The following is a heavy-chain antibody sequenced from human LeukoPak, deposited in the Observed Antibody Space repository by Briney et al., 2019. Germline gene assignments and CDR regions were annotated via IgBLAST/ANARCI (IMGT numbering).Heavy chain of an antibody. V-gene: IGHV4-34*01. D-gene: IGHD2/OR15-2a*01. CDR2: INHSGST. J-gene: IGHJ4*02. Sequence: SETLSLTCADYGGSFSGYYWSWIRQPPGKGLEWIGEINHSGSTNYNPSLKSRVTISVDTSKNQFSLKLSSVTAADTAVYYCARGIIDGGDGYFDYWGQGTLVTVSS. CDR1: GGSFSGYY. CDR3: ARGIIDGGDGYFDY.